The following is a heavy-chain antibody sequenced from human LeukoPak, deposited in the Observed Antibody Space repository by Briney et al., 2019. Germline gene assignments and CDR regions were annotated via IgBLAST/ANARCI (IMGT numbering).Heavy chain of an antibody. Sequence: GGSLKLSCAASAFTFSSSWMSWVRQAPGKGLEWVANINQDGSDKYYVDSVKGRFTISRDNAKNSLYLQMNSLRAEDTAVYYCARGPAAGQGDWFDPWGQGTLVTVSS. D-gene: IGHD6-13*01. J-gene: IGHJ5*02. V-gene: IGHV3-7*05. CDR3: ARGPAAGQGDWFDP. CDR2: INQDGSDK. CDR1: AFTFSSSW.